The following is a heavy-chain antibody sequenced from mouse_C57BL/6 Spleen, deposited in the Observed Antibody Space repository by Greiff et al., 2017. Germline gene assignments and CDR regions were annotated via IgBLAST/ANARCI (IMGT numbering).Heavy chain of an antibody. CDR2: ISYDGSN. Sequence: EVKLQESGPGLVKPSQSLSLTCSVTGYSITSGYYWNWIRQFPGNKLEWMGYISYDGSNNYNPSLKNRISITRDTSKNQFFLKLNSVTTEDTATYYCAREGPYYSNLYYAMDYWGQGTSVTVSS. V-gene: IGHV3-6*01. CDR1: GYSITSGYY. J-gene: IGHJ4*01. CDR3: AREGPYYSNLYYAMDY. D-gene: IGHD2-5*01.